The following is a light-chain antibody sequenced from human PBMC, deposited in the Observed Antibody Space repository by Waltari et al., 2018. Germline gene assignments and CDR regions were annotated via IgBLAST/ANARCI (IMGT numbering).Light chain of an antibody. CDR3: QQVNSDPFT. Sequence: IQSTQSPSSLSASVGDRVTITCRASQDVSSYLAWYQQKPGKAPKALIYAASGLKGGVPGRFRGSGSGTDFTLTISSLQPEDIATYYCQQVNSDPFTFGGGTKVEIK. CDR2: AAS. V-gene: IGKV1-9*01. CDR1: QDVSSY. J-gene: IGKJ4*01.